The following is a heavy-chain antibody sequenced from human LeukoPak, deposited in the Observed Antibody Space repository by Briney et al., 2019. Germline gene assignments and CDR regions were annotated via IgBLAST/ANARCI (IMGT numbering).Heavy chain of an antibody. V-gene: IGHV1-69*01. J-gene: IGHJ6*02. CDR2: IIPIFGTA. Sequence: SVKVSCKASGGTFSSYAISWVRQAPGQGLEWMGGIIPIFGTANYAQKFQGGVTITADESTSTAYMELSSLRSEDTAVYYCARDIRSVLAMDVWGQGTTVTVSS. D-gene: IGHD2-21*01. CDR3: ARDIRSVLAMDV. CDR1: GGTFSSYA.